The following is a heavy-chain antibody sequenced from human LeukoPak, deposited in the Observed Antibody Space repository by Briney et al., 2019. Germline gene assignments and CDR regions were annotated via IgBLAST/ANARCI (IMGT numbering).Heavy chain of an antibody. V-gene: IGHV1-3*01. CDR1: GYTFTSYA. J-gene: IGHJ4*02. CDR3: ARAYCSGASCQPDY. Sequence: WASVTVSCKASGYTFTSYAMHWVRQAPGQRLEWMGWINAGNGNIKYSQKFQGRVTITRDTSASTAYMELSSLRSEDTAGYYCARAYCSGASCQPDYWGQGTLVTASS. CDR2: INAGNGNI. D-gene: IGHD2-15*01.